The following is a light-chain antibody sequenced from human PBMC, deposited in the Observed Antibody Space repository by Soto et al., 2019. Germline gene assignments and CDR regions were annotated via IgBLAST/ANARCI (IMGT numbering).Light chain of an antibody. CDR2: DVS. CDR1: SSDVGGYNY. Sequence: QSVLTQPASVSGSPGQSITISCTGTSSDVGGYNYVSWYQHHPGKAPKLMIFDVSNRPSGVPNRFSGSKSGNTASLTISGLQPEDEADYYCSSYTTSNTRQIVFGTGTKATVL. V-gene: IGLV2-14*03. CDR3: SSYTTSNTRQIV. J-gene: IGLJ1*01.